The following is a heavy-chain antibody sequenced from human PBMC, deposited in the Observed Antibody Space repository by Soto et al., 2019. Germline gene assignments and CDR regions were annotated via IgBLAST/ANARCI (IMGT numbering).Heavy chain of an antibody. D-gene: IGHD2-21*02. J-gene: IGHJ6*03. CDR1: GYTFTSYY. CDR3: ARGGEVTAYYYYYMDV. V-gene: IGHV1-46*01. Sequence: VKVSCKASGYTFTSYYMHWVRQAPGQGLEWMGIINPSGGSTSYAQKFQGRVTMTRDTSTSTVYMELSSLRSEDTAVYYCARGGEVTAYYYYYMDVWGKGTTVTVSS. CDR2: INPSGGST.